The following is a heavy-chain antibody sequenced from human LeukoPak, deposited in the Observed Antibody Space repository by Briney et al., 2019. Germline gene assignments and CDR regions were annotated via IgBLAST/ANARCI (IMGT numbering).Heavy chain of an antibody. CDR3: ARDDSSGWHMDV. V-gene: IGHV4-39*07. CDR1: GGSISSSSYY. D-gene: IGHD6-19*01. CDR2: IYYSGST. J-gene: IGHJ6*02. Sequence: SETLSLTCTVSGGSISSSSYYWGWIRQPPGKGLEWIGSIYYSGSTYYNPSLKSRVTISVGTSKNQFSLKLSSVTAADTAVYYCARDDSSGWHMDVWGQGTTVTVSS.